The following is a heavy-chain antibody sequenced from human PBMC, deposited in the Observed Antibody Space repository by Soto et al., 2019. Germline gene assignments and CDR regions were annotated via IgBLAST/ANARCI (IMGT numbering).Heavy chain of an antibody. CDR1: GGSISYEYYH. CDR3: AREDDGGDRDYYGFDV. CDR2: IHYSGSI. V-gene: IGHV4-30-4*08. D-gene: IGHD2-21*02. J-gene: IGHJ6*02. Sequence: QEELQQSGPGLVKPSQTLSLTCTVSGGSISYEYYHWTWIRQSPGKGLEWIGYIHYSGSIIYNPSFKRRVTISVDTSKNQFSLQLSSVTAADTAVYFCAREDDGGDRDYYGFDVWGQGTTGTVSS.